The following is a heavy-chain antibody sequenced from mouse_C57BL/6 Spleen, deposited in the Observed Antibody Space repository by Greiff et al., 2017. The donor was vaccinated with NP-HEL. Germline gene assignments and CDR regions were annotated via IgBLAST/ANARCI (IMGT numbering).Heavy chain of an antibody. D-gene: IGHD1-1*01. CDR1: GYTFTDYN. V-gene: IGHV1-18*01. J-gene: IGHJ2*01. CDR2: INPNNGGT. Sequence: EVQLQQSEPELVKPGASVKIPCKASGYTFTDYNMDWVKQSHGKSLEWIGDINPNNGGTIYNQKFKGKATLTVDKSSSTAYLELRSLTSEDTAVYYCARFGSSSYYFDYWGQGTTLTVSS. CDR3: ARFGSSSYYFDY.